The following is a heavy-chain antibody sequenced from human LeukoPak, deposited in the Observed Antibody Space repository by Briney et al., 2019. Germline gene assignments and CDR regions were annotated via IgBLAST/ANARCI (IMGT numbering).Heavy chain of an antibody. D-gene: IGHD3-10*01. CDR1: GGTFSSYA. CDR2: INPSGGST. V-gene: IGHV1-46*01. J-gene: IGHJ4*02. Sequence: ASVKVSCKASGGTFSSYAISWVRQAPGQGLEWMGIINPSGGSTSYAQKFQGRVTMTRDTSTSTVYMELSSLRSEDTAVYYCARDYYGSGSYPSRWGQGTLVTVSS. CDR3: ARDYYGSGSYPSR.